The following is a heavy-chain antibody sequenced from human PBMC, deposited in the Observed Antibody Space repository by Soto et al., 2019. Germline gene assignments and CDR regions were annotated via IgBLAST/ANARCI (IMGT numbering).Heavy chain of an antibody. CDR3: AKDVVVGATTGLGDYYYYCGMDV. D-gene: IGHD1-26*01. J-gene: IGHJ6*02. CDR1: GFTFSSDG. V-gene: IGHV3-30*18. Sequence: GGSLTLSCTASGFTFSSDGMHWVRHAPGKGLGRVAVISYYGSNKYYADSVNGRFTISRHHSKNTLYLQMNSLRAEDTAVFYCAKDVVVGATTGLGDYYYYCGMDVWGQGTTVTVSS. CDR2: ISYYGSNK.